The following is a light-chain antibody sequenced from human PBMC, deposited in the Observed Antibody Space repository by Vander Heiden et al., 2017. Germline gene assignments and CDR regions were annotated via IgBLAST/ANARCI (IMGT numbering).Light chain of an antibody. V-gene: IGKV1-5*03. CDR3: QQYNSYWT. CDR1: QSISSW. J-gene: IGKJ1*01. Sequence: SPSTLSASVGDRVTITCRASQSISSWLAWYQQKPGKAPKLLIYKASSLESGVPSRFSGSGSGTEFTLTISRLQPDDFATYYCQQYNSYWTFGQGTKVEIK. CDR2: KAS.